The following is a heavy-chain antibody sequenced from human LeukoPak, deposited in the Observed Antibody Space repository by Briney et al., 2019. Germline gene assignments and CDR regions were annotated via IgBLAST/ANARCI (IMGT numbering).Heavy chain of an antibody. CDR3: ARALRGIAVAGALYYYYGMDV. V-gene: IGHV3-74*01. D-gene: IGHD6-19*01. J-gene: IGHJ6*02. CDR1: GNYW. Sequence: GSLRLSCVASGNYWMHWVRQAPGKGLVWVSHINSAGSWTSYADSVKGRFTISRDNSKNTLYLQMNSLRAEDTAVYYCARALRGIAVAGALYYYYGMDVWGQGTTVTVSS. CDR2: INSAGSWT.